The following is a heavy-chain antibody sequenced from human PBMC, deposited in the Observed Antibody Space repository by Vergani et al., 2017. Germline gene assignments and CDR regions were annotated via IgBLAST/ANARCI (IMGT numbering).Heavy chain of an antibody. J-gene: IGHJ1*01. CDR1: GFTFSSYG. D-gene: IGHD2-15*01. Sequence: QVQLVESGGGVVQPGRSLRLSCAASGFTFSSYGMHWVRQAPGKGLEWVAVISYDGSNKYYADSVKGRFTISRDNSKNTLYLQMNSLRAEDTAVYYCAKIGYCSGGSCYPLVAEYFQHWGQGTLVTVSS. CDR2: ISYDGSNK. CDR3: AKIGYCSGGSCYPLVAEYFQH. V-gene: IGHV3-30*18.